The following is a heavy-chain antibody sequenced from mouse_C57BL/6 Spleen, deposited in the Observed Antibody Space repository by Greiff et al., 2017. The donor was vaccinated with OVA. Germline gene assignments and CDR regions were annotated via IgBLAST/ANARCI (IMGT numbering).Heavy chain of an antibody. CDR2: LSNLAYSI. CDR1: GFTFSDYG. V-gene: IGHV5-15*01. D-gene: IGHD1-1*01. CDR3: ARHGYGSSFAY. J-gene: IGHJ3*01. Sequence: EVQGVESGGGLVQPGGSLKLSCAASGFTFSDYGMAWVRQAPRKGPEWVAFLSNLAYSIFYADTVPGRFTISRENAKNTLFLETSSLRCENTAMYYCARHGYGSSFAYWGQGTLVTVAA.